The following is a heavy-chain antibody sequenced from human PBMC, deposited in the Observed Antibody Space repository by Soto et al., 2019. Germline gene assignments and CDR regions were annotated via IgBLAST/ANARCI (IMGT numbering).Heavy chain of an antibody. V-gene: IGHV4-31*03. CDR1: GGSVSSVGYY. Sequence: PSDTLSLTCTVSGGSVSSVGYYWSWIRQHPGKGLEWIGYITYSGNTYYNPSLESRVTMSADTSKNQFSLKLSSVTAADTAVYFCVRGGSCTNGVCSVFDYWGQGTLVTVSS. J-gene: IGHJ4*02. CDR3: VRGGSCTNGVCSVFDY. CDR2: ITYSGNT. D-gene: IGHD2-8*01.